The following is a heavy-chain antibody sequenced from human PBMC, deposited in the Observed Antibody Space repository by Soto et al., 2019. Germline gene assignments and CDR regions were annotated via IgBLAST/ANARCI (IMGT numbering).Heavy chain of an antibody. Sequence: GSLRLSCAASGFTFSSYAMSWVRQAPGKGLEWVSAISGSGGSTYYADSVKGRFTISRDNSKNTLYLQMNSLRAEDTAVYYCAKGLLPIFGVPRGDWFDPWGQGTLVTVS. CDR3: AKGLLPIFGVPRGDWFDP. J-gene: IGHJ5*02. CDR1: GFTFSSYA. CDR2: ISGSGGST. V-gene: IGHV3-23*01. D-gene: IGHD3-3*01.